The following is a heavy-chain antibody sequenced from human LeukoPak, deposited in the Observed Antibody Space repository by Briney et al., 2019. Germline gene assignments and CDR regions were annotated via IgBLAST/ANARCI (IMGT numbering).Heavy chain of an antibody. D-gene: IGHD3-22*01. CDR3: ARLYYYDSSGSISVDY. J-gene: IGHJ4*02. CDR2: ISSSSSYI. CDR1: GFTFSSYS. Sequence: GGSLRLSCAASGFTFSSYSMNWVRQAPGKGLEWVSSISSSSSYIYYADSVKGRFTISRDNAKNSLYLQMNSLRAEDTAVYYCARLYYYDSSGSISVDYWGQGTPVTVSS. V-gene: IGHV3-21*01.